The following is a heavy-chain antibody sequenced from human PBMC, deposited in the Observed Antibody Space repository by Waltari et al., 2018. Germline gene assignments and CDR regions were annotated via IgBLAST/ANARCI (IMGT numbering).Heavy chain of an antibody. Sequence: QVQLVQSVAEVKKPGSSVKVSCKASGGTFSSYAISWVRQAPGQGLEWMGGIIPILGIANYAQKFQGRVTITADESTSTAYMELSSLRSEDTAVYYCARGGPDSRGFDYWGQGTLVTVSS. CDR3: ARGGPDSRGFDY. J-gene: IGHJ4*02. CDR1: GGTFSSYA. V-gene: IGHV1-69*04. CDR2: IIPILGIA.